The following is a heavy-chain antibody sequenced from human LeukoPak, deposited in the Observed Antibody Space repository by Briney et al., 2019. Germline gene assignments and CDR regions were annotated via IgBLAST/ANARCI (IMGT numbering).Heavy chain of an antibody. D-gene: IGHD5-24*01. J-gene: IGHJ4*02. V-gene: IGHV3-23*01. CDR3: AKDAIYKNSVWDYFDY. Sequence: GGSLRLSCAASGFSLSDYAMTWVRQAPGRGLEWVSSTGDDTYYADSVKGRFTISRDDSKDTLFLQMNSLRVEDTAVYYCAKDAIYKNSVWDYFDYLGQGNLVTVSS. CDR2: TGDDT. CDR1: GFSLSDYA.